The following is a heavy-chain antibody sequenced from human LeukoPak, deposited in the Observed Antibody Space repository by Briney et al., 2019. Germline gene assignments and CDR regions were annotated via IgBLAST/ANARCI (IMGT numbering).Heavy chain of an antibody. CDR1: GYTFTGYY. V-gene: IGHV1-2*02. CDR3: ARAAAVAGPRPYFDY. J-gene: IGHJ4*02. D-gene: IGHD6-13*01. Sequence: ASVKVSCKASGYTFTGYYMHWVRQAPGQGLEWMGRINPDRGGTNYAQMYQGRVTLTRDTSISTAYMELSRLRSNDTAVYFCARAAAVAGPRPYFDYWGQGTLVTVSS. CDR2: INPDRGGT.